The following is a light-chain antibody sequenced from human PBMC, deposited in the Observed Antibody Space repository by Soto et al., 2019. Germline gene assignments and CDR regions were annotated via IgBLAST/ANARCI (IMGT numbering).Light chain of an antibody. V-gene: IGLV3-1*01. CDR1: KLGDKY. Sequence: SYELTQPPSVSVSPGQTASITCSGDKLGDKYSCWYQQKPGQSPVLVISQDTKRPSGIPERFSGSVSGNTATLTISGTQAMDEADYYCQAWDSSAEGVFGGGTKLTVL. CDR2: QDT. J-gene: IGLJ2*01. CDR3: QAWDSSAEGV.